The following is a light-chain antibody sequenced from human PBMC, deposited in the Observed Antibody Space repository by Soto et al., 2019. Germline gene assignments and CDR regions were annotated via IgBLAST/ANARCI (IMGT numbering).Light chain of an antibody. Sequence: QSALTQPASVSGSPGQSITISCTGTSSDVGAYNYVSWYQQHPGKAPKLMIYEVRNRPSGVSDRFSGSRSGNTASLTISGLQAEDESDYYCATWDSRLRALLFGGGTQLTVL. J-gene: IGLJ2*01. CDR3: ATWDSRLRALL. V-gene: IGLV2-14*01. CDR1: SSDVGAYNY. CDR2: EVR.